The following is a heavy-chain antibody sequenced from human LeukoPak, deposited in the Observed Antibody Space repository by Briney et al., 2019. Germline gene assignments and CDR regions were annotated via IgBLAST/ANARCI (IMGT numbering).Heavy chain of an antibody. V-gene: IGHV3-9*01. CDR2: ISWNSGSI. J-gene: IGHJ4*02. CDR3: AKDRGSSYYFDY. CDR1: GFTFDDYA. Sequence: GRSLRLSCAASGFTFDDYAMHWVRQAPGKGLEWVSGISWNSGSIGYADSMKGRFTISRDNSKNTLYLQMNSLRAEDTAVYYCAKDRGSSYYFDYWGQGTLVTVSS. D-gene: IGHD6-6*01.